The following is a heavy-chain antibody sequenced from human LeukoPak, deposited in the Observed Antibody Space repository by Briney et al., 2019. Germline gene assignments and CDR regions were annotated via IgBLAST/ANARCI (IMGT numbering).Heavy chain of an antibody. CDR3: ARERVRDYYDSSGYLDY. Sequence: PGGSLRLSCVASGFTVSSNFMSWVRQAPGNGLEWVSVIYSGGSTYFADSVKGRFTISRDNPKNTVYLQMNSLRAEDTAVYYCARERVRDYYDSSGYLDYWGQGTLVTVSS. D-gene: IGHD3-22*01. CDR2: IYSGGST. CDR1: GFTVSSNF. J-gene: IGHJ4*02. V-gene: IGHV3-53*01.